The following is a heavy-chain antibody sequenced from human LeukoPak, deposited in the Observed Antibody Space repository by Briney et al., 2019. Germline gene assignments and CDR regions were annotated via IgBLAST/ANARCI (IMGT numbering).Heavy chain of an antibody. J-gene: IGHJ6*04. V-gene: IGHV1-69*06. CDR2: IIPIFGTA. D-gene: IGHD5-18*01. Sequence: ASVKVSCKASGGTFSSYAISRVRQAPGQGLEWMGGIIPIFGTANYAQKFQGRVTITADKSTSTAYMELSSLRSEDTAVYYCAREDTAMVMDVWGKGTTVTVSS. CDR3: AREDTAMVMDV. CDR1: GGTFSSYA.